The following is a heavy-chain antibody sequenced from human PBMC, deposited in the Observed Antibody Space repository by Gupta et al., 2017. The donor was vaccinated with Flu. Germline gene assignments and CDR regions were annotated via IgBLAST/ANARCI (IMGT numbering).Heavy chain of an antibody. Sequence: QVVESGGGLVKHGGSLRLTCTGSDFTFTNAWVTWVRQAPGKGLELVALIKRDSDGGTSHYAESVEGRFTISRDDSKDSAYLQMESLRIEDSAKYFCTTGQLWGQGAQV. V-gene: IGHV3-15*05. CDR2: IKRDSDGGTS. D-gene: IGHD1-1*01. J-gene: IGHJ4*02. CDR3: TTGQL. CDR1: DFTFTNAW.